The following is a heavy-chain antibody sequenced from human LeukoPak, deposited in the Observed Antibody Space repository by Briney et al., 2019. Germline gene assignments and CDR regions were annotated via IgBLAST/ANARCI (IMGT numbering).Heavy chain of an antibody. V-gene: IGHV3-74*01. J-gene: IGHJ1*01. Sequence: GGSRRLSCAASGFTFSSHWMHWVRQVPGKGLVWVSRINTDGSSTSYADSVKGRFTISRDDAKNTLYLQMNSLRAEDTAVYYCARDNLRGALVYFQHWGQGTLVTVSS. CDR1: GFTFSSHW. D-gene: IGHD1-14*01. CDR2: INTDGSST. CDR3: ARDNLRGALVYFQH.